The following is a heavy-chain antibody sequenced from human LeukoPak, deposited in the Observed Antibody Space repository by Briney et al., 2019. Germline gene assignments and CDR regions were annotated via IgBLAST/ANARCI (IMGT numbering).Heavy chain of an antibody. CDR2: IYSDYSGST. Sequence: SETLSLTCTVSGGSISSYYWSWIRQPPGKGLEWIGYIYSDYSGSTKYNPSLESRVAISVDTSKNQLSLRLSSVTAAETAEYFCLRAKGEGARPSSERFDYWGQGALVTVSS. CDR3: LRAKGEGARPSSERFDY. D-gene: IGHD3-16*01. CDR1: GGSISSYY. J-gene: IGHJ4*02. V-gene: IGHV4-59*01.